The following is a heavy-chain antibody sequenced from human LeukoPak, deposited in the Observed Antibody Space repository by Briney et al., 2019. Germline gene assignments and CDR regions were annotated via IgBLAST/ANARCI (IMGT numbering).Heavy chain of an antibody. J-gene: IGHJ4*02. CDR3: AKDGPDYYGSGSYPQYYFDY. D-gene: IGHD3-10*01. Sequence: GASVKVSCKASGGTFSSYAFSWVRQAPGQGLEWMGVIITIFHTPYYAPKFQGRVTITADKSTSTVYMEVSSLRSEDTAVYYCAKDGPDYYGSGSYPQYYFDYWGQGTLVTVSS. CDR2: IITIFHTP. CDR1: GGTFSSYA. V-gene: IGHV1-69*06.